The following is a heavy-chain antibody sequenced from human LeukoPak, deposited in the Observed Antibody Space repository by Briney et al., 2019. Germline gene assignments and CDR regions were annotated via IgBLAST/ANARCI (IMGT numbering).Heavy chain of an antibody. D-gene: IGHD3-22*01. Sequence: GGSLRLSCAAPGFTFSSYAMSWVRQAPGKGLEWVSAISGSGGSTYYADSVKGRFTISRDNSKNTLYLQMNSLRAEDTAVYYCAKEAHYYDSSGYYLRDYWGQGTLVTVSS. CDR3: AKEAHYYDSSGYYLRDY. J-gene: IGHJ4*02. CDR1: GFTFSSYA. V-gene: IGHV3-23*01. CDR2: ISGSGGST.